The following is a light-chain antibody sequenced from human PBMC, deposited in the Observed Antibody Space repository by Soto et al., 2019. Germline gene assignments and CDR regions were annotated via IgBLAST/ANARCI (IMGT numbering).Light chain of an antibody. CDR2: GNI. V-gene: IGLV1-40*01. CDR1: TSNIGAGYD. Sequence: QAVVTQPPSVSGAPGQSVTISCTGSTSNIGAGYDVHWYQQRPGTAPKLLISGNINRPSGVPDRFSGSKSGTSASLAIAGLQAEDEGDYYCQSYDRTLSARYVFGTGTKLTVL. CDR3: QSYDRTLSARYV. J-gene: IGLJ1*01.